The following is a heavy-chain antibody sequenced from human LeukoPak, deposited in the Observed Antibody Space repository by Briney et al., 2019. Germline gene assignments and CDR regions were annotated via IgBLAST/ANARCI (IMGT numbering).Heavy chain of an antibody. V-gene: IGHV3-7*01. CDR3: ASLNFWSGSDWFDP. J-gene: IGHJ5*02. CDR2: IKQDGGEK. Sequence: GGSLRLSCAASGFTFSSYWMSWVRQAPGKGLEWVANIKQDGGEKYYVDSVKGRFTISRDNAKNSLYLQMNSLRAEDTVVYYCASLNFWSGSDWFDPWGQGTLVTVSS. D-gene: IGHD3-3*01. CDR1: GFTFSSYW.